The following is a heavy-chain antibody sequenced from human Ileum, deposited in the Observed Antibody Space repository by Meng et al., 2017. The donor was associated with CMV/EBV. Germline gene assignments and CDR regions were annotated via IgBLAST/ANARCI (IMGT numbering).Heavy chain of an antibody. D-gene: IGHD2-15*01. CDR2: INHSGGT. V-gene: IGHV4-34*01. Sequence: AVYDESFSNYYWRWIRQPPGKGLEWIGEINHSGGTNYNPSLKSRVAISIDTSNNQFSLNLGSVTTADTAVYYCARTRAAPATRNLDSWGQGTLVTVSS. CDR3: ARTRAAPATRNLDS. CDR1: DESFSNYY. J-gene: IGHJ4*02.